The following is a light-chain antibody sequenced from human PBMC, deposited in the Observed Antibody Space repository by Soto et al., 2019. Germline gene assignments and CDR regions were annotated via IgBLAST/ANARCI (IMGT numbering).Light chain of an antibody. V-gene: IGLV2-14*01. Sequence: QSVLTQPASESGSPGQSITISCTGTSSDVGGYNYVSWYQQHPGKAPKLMIYDVRNRPSGVSNRFSGSKSGNTASLTISGLQAEDEADYYCSSYTSSSTPYYVFGTGTKVTVL. J-gene: IGLJ1*01. CDR3: SSYTSSSTPYYV. CDR1: SSDVGGYNY. CDR2: DVR.